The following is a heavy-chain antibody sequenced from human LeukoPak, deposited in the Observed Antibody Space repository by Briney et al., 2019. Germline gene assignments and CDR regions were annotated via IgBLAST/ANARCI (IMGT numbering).Heavy chain of an antibody. J-gene: IGHJ6*02. D-gene: IGHD3-10*01. Sequence: PGGSLRLSCAASGFTFSSYAMHWVRQAPGKGLEWVAVISYDGSNKYYADSVKGRFTISRDNSKNTLYLQMNSLRAEDTAVYYCARGYYYGSGSYWPYCMDVWGQGTTVIVSS. CDR2: ISYDGSNK. V-gene: IGHV3-30*04. CDR1: GFTFSSYA. CDR3: ARGYYYGSGSYWPYCMDV.